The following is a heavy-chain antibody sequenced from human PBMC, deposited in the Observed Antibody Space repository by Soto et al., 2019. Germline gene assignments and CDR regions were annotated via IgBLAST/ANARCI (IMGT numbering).Heavy chain of an antibody. CDR3: VRSLKYELWSGYHFHF. CDR1: GYTFTSYG. Sequence: QVRLVQSGAEVKKPGASVKVSCKPSGYTFTSYGISWVRQAPGQGLEWMGWMSTYNGNTNYAQKLQGRVIMNTDISASTAYMELRSLRSADTAVYYCVRSLKYELWSGYHFHFWGQGTLVTVSS. V-gene: IGHV1-18*01. CDR2: MSTYNGNT. D-gene: IGHD3-3*01. J-gene: IGHJ4*02.